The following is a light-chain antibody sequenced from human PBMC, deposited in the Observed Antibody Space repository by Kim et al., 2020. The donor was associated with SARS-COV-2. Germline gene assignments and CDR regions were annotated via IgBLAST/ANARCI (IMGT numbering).Light chain of an antibody. CDR3: SSHTTSSTYV. Sequence: GQSITISCTGTSSAVGGYNSVSWYQQHPGKAPKLMIYDSSGRASGVSNRFSGSQSGNTASLTISGLRAEDEADYYCSSHTTSSTYVFGSGTKVTVL. J-gene: IGLJ1*01. V-gene: IGLV2-14*03. CDR2: DSS. CDR1: SSAVGGYNS.